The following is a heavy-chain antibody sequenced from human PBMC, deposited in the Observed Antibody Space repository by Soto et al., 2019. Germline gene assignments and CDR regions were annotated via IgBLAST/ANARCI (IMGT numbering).Heavy chain of an antibody. CDR2: MNPNSGNT. Sequence: QVQLVKSGAEVKKPGASVKVSCKASGYTFTSYDINWVRQATGQGLEWLGWMNPNSGNTGYAQKFQGRGTMTRNTSISTAYMELSSLRSEYTAVYYCARIYSSSWYYYYYGMDVWGQGTTVTVSS. J-gene: IGHJ6*02. CDR3: ARIYSSSWYYYYYGMDV. CDR1: GYTFTSYD. D-gene: IGHD6-13*01. V-gene: IGHV1-8*01.